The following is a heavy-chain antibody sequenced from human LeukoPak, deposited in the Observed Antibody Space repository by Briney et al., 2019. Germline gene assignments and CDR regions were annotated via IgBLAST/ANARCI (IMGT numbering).Heavy chain of an antibody. CDR2: IYYSGST. D-gene: IGHD6-13*01. CDR1: GGSVSSGSYY. V-gene: IGHV4-61*01. J-gene: IGHJ6*02. CDR3: ARDTAVYSSSWYEYYGMDV. Sequence: PSETLSLTCTVSGGSVSSGSYYWSWIRQPPGKGLEWIGYIYYSGSTNYNPSLKSRVTISVDTSKNQFSLKLSSVPAADTAVYYCARDTAVYSSSWYEYYGMDVWGQGTTVTVSS.